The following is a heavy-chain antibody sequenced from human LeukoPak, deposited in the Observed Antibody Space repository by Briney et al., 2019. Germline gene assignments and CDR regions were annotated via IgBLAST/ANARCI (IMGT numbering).Heavy chain of an antibody. J-gene: IGHJ4*02. CDR1: GYTFTSYA. CDR3: ARARGYSYGFDY. V-gene: IGHV1-3*01. D-gene: IGHD5-18*01. CDR2: INAGNGNT. Sequence: GASVTVSCKASGYTFTSYAMHWVRQAPGQRLEWMGWINAGNGNTKYSQKFQGRVTITRDTSASTAYMELSSLRSEDTAVYYCARARGYSYGFDYWGQGALVTVSS.